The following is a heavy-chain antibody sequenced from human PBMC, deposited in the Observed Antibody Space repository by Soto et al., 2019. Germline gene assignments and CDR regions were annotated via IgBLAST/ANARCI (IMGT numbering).Heavy chain of an antibody. CDR3: ARRKGDYYDSSGYHYYFDY. CDR1: GYTFTDYY. Sequence: QVQLVQSGAAVKKPGAPVKVSCKASGYTFTDYYVHWVRQAPGQGLEWMGWINPNSGGTKSAQKFHGRVTMTRDTSISTAYMEMSRLRSDDTAVYYCARRKGDYYDSSGYHYYFDYWGQGTLVTVSS. J-gene: IGHJ4*02. D-gene: IGHD3-22*01. CDR2: INPNSGGT. V-gene: IGHV1-2*02.